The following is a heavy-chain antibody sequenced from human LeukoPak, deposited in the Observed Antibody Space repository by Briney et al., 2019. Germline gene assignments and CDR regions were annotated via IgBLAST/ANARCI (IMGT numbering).Heavy chain of an antibody. D-gene: IGHD3-22*01. V-gene: IGHV3-30*04. J-gene: IGHJ4*02. CDR1: GFTFSVCA. CDR3: VRGVGIYDSSGYFDY. Sequence: GGSLRLSCAASGFTFSVCAMHWVRRAPGKGLEWVTNISHDGRNKRYADSVKGRFTISRDNSMNTLYLQMNSLRAEDTAVSYCVRGVGIYDSSGYFDYWGQGNLVTVSS. CDR2: ISHDGRNK.